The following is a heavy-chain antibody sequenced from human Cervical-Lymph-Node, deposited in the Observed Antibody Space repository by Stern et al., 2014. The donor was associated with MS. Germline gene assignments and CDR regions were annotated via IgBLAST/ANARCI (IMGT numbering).Heavy chain of an antibody. V-gene: IGHV1-69*01. CDR2: IIPLFRTT. Sequence: QVQLVESGAEVKKPGSSVKVSCKASGDTFSSHALSWVRQAPGQGLAWMGGIIPLFRTTKYAQNCQGRLTITADDSSRTAYMELTSLRSEDTAVYYCVRTDGDYDPVDTWGQGTRVTVSS. CDR1: GDTFSSHA. D-gene: IGHD4-17*01. J-gene: IGHJ5*02. CDR3: VRTDGDYDPVDT.